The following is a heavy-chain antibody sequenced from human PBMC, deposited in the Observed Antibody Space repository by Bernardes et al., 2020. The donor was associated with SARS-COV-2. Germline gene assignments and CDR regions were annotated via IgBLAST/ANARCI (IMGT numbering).Heavy chain of an antibody. Sequence: SETLSLTCTVSGASISDYYWSWIRQPPGKGLEWIGYISYSGNTKYNPLFKSRVTISVDASKSQFSLKLSSVTAADTALYFCATLNYHTSGSQRDSWGHGALVKVSS. V-gene: IGHV4-59*12. J-gene: IGHJ5*01. CDR3: ATLNYHTSGSQRDS. CDR2: ISYSGNT. D-gene: IGHD3-10*01. CDR1: GASISDYY.